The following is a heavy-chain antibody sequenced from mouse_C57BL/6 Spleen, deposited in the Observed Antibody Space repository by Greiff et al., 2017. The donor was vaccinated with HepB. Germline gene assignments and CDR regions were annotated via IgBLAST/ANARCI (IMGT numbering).Heavy chain of an antibody. CDR3: ARLYYGSSHYYAMDY. CDR2: IHPNSGST. Sequence: VQLQQPGAELVKPGASVKLSCKASGYTFTSYWMHWVKQRPGQGLEWIGMIHPNSGSTNYNEKFKSKATLTVDKSSSTAYMQLSSLTSEDSAVYYCARLYYGSSHYYAMDYWGQGTSVTVSS. D-gene: IGHD1-1*01. CDR1: GYTFTSYW. V-gene: IGHV1-64*01. J-gene: IGHJ4*01.